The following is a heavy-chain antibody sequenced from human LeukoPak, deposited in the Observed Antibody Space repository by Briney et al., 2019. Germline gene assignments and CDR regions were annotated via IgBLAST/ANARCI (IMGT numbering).Heavy chain of an antibody. CDR3: ARRLGITIFGVVIDDYFDY. Sequence: SETLSLTCIVSGGSISSSSYYWGWIRQPPGKGLEWIGSIYYSGSTYYNPSLKSRVTISVDTSKNQFSLKLSSATAADTAVYYCARRLGITIFGVVIDDYFDYWGQGTLVTVSS. V-gene: IGHV4-39*01. J-gene: IGHJ4*02. CDR2: IYYSGST. D-gene: IGHD3-3*01. CDR1: GGSISSSSYY.